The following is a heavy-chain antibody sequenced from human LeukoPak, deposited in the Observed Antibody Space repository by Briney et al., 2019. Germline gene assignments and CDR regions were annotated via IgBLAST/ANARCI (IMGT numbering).Heavy chain of an antibody. D-gene: IGHD6-13*01. CDR1: GFTFSSYA. V-gene: IGHV3-30*01. CDR2: ISYDGSNK. J-gene: IGHJ6*03. Sequence: GRSLRLSCAASGFTFSSYAMHWVHQAPGKGLEWVAVISYDGSNKYYADSVKGRFTISRDNSKNTLYLQMNSLRAEDTAVYYCARVAAAGPYYYYYYMDVWGKGTTVTVSS. CDR3: ARVAAAGPYYYYYYMDV.